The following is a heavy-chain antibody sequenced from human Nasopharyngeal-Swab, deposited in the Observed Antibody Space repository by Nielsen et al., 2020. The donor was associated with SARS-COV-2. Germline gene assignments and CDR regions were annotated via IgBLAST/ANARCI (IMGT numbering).Heavy chain of an antibody. J-gene: IGHJ6*02. CDR2: ITGSGDAT. D-gene: IGHD3-16*01. Sequence: GESLKISWGASGFTFSSYTMSWVRQAPGRGLEWVSAITGSGDATNYADSVRGRFTISRDNSKSTLYLQMNSLRAEDTAEYFCAKDGVRLNGIDVWGQGTTVTVSS. V-gene: IGHV3-23*01. CDR3: AKDGVRLNGIDV. CDR1: GFTFSSYT.